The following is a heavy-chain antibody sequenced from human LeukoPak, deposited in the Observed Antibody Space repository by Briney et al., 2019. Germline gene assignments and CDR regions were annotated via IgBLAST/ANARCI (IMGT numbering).Heavy chain of an antibody. D-gene: IGHD1-26*01. CDR3: AKGLRSWESLGHGFDY. V-gene: IGHV3-23*01. CDR1: GFTFSSYA. J-gene: IGHJ4*02. Sequence: HAGGSLRLSCAASGFTFSSYAMSWVRQAPGKGLEWVSAISGSGGSTYYADSVKGRFTISRDNSKNTLYLQMNSLRAEDTAVYYCAKGLRSWESLGHGFDYWGQGTLVTVSS. CDR2: ISGSGGST.